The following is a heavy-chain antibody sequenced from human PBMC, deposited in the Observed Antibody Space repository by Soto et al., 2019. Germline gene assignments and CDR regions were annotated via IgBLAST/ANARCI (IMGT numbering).Heavy chain of an antibody. V-gene: IGHV4-4*02. CDR3: ARRTIAVAGTIGFDY. CDR1: GGSISITEW. Sequence: SETLSLTCAVSGGSISITEWWTWVRQPPGKGLEWIAEISHSGSTYYNPSLKSRVTISVDTSKNQFSLKLSSVTAADTAVYYCARRTIAVAGTIGFDYWGQGTLVTVSS. J-gene: IGHJ4*02. CDR2: ISHSGST. D-gene: IGHD6-19*01.